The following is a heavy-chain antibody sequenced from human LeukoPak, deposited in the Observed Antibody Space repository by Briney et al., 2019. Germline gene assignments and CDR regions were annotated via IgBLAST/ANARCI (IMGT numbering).Heavy chain of an antibody. J-gene: IGHJ4*02. CDR1: GYTFTGYY. CDR2: VNPNSGDT. CDR3: ARDGTTVVGATIPFDY. Sequence: ASVNVSCMASGYTFTGYYMHWVRQAPGLGLEWMGWVNPNSGDTKYAQKFQGRVTMTRDTSISTAYMDLSSLRSDDTAVYYCARDGTTVVGATIPFDYWGQGTLVTVSS. D-gene: IGHD1-26*01. V-gene: IGHV1-2*02.